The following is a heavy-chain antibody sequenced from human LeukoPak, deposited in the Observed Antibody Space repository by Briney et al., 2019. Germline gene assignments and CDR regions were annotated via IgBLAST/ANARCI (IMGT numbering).Heavy chain of an antibody. CDR2: IEKDGSEI. J-gene: IGHJ4*02. Sequence: PPGGSLRLSCAASGLTFSNYWMNWVRQAPGKGMEWVAIIEKDGSEILYVDSVKGRFTISRDNAKNSLYLQMNSLRAEDTAVYYCAAGAGWLIDWWGQGTLVTVSS. CDR1: GLTFSNYW. CDR3: AAGAGWLIDW. V-gene: IGHV3-7*01. D-gene: IGHD6-19*01.